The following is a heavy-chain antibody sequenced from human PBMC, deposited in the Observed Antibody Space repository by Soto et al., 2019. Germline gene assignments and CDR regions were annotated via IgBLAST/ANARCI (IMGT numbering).Heavy chain of an antibody. J-gene: IGHJ4*02. CDR2: IYSGGST. CDR1: GFTVSSNY. V-gene: IGHV3-53*01. Sequence: EVQLVESGGGLIQPGGSLRLSCAASGFTVSSNYMSWVRQAPGEGLEWVSVIYSGGSTYYADSVKGRFTISRDNSKNTLYLQMNSLRAEDTAVYYCARAGGDSSGSTEVWGQGTLVTVSS. CDR3: ARAGGDSSGSTEV. D-gene: IGHD3-22*01.